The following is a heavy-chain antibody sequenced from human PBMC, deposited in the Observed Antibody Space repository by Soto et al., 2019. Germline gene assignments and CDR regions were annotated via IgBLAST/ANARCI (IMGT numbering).Heavy chain of an antibody. CDR3: ARVGWYYDILTGYYGGYYFDY. Sequence: SETLSLTCTVSGGSISSSSYYWGWIRQPPGKGLEWIGSIYYSGSTYYNPSLKSRVTISVDTSKNQFSLKLSSVTAADTAVYYCARVGWYYDILTGYYGGYYFDYWGQGTLVTGSS. V-gene: IGHV4-39*01. CDR2: IYYSGST. J-gene: IGHJ4*02. D-gene: IGHD3-9*01. CDR1: GGSISSSSYY.